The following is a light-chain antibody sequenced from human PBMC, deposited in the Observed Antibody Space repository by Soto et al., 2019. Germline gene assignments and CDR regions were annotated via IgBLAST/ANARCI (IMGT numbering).Light chain of an antibody. CDR2: SAS. V-gene: IGKV3-15*01. Sequence: IVRTQSTATLSVSPGGRGTLSFRASQSISDTLAWYQQKPGQAPRLLIYSASRGATGFPARFSGSGSGTDFTLTISSLQSEDFAVYYCQQYNNLPWTFGHGTKV. J-gene: IGKJ1*01. CDR1: QSISDT. CDR3: QQYNNLPWT.